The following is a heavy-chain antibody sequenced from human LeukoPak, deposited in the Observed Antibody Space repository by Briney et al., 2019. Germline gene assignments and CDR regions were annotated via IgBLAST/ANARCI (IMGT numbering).Heavy chain of an antibody. D-gene: IGHD6-19*01. Sequence: GGSLRLSCAASGFSFSSYAMHWVRQAPGKGLEWVAFIRYDGSNKYYADSVKGRFTISRDNSKNTLYLQMNSLRAEDTAVYYCAKVKQWLGDYYDYYMDVWGKGTTVTVSS. CDR3: AKVKQWLGDYYDYYMDV. CDR1: GFSFSSYA. V-gene: IGHV3-30*02. CDR2: IRYDGSNK. J-gene: IGHJ6*03.